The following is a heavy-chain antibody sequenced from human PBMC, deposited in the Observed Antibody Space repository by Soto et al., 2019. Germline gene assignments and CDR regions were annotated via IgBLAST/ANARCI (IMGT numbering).Heavy chain of an antibody. J-gene: IGHJ4*02. V-gene: IGHV3-66*01. CDR1: GFTVSSNY. Sequence: ESGGGLVQPGGSLRLSCAASGFTVSSNYMSWVRQAPGKGLEWVSVIYSGGSTYYADSVKGRFTISRDNSKNTLYLQMNSLRAEDTAVYYCARDGGKYYGDYPLEVDYWGQGTLVTVSS. D-gene: IGHD4-17*01. CDR3: ARDGGKYYGDYPLEVDY. CDR2: IYSGGST.